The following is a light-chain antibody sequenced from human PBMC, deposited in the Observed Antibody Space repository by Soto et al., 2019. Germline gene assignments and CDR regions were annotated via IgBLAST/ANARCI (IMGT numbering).Light chain of an antibody. CDR3: QKYSSVPV. Sequence: DIQMTQSPTSLSASVGDRVTITCRASQGIRNFVAWYQQKPGKAPKLLIYAASTLQSGVPSRFSGCRSGTDFTLIINSLQPEDVATYSCQKYSSVPVFGPGTKAEIK. V-gene: IGKV1-27*01. CDR2: AAS. J-gene: IGKJ3*01. CDR1: QGIRNF.